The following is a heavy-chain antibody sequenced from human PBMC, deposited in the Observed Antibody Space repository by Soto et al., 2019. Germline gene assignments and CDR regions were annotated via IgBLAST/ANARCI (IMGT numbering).Heavy chain of an antibody. CDR3: ARASRYYLKYMMY. CDR1: GYTFRNDA. D-gene: IGHD1-7*01. V-gene: IGHV1-18*01. J-gene: IGHJ4*02. CDR2: VSAYNGNT. Sequence: QVQLVQSGAEVKKPGASVKVSCKASGYTFRNDAITWVRQAPGQGLAGMGWVSAYNGNTNYAQKFKGRVTLTTDTSPSTSYMEIRSLRYDDPAVYICARASRYYLKYMMYWGPGNLLTVSS.